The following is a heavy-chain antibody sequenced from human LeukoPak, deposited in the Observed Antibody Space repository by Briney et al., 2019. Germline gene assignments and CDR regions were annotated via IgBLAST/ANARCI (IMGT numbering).Heavy chain of an antibody. V-gene: IGHV4-59*01. Sequence: XCTXAGGXIXSYYWSWLRQPPGKGLEWIGYIYYSGSTNYNPSLKSRVTIPVDTSKNQFSLKLSSVTAADTAVYYCARVIARDVYTKLPSFDPWGQGTLVTVSS. J-gene: IGHJ5*02. CDR1: GGXIXSYY. CDR2: IYYSGST. CDR3: ARVIARDVYTKLPSFDP. D-gene: IGHD5-24*01.